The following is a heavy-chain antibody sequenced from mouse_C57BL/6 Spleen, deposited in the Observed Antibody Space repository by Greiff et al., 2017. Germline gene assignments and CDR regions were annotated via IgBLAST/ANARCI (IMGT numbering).Heavy chain of an antibody. J-gene: IGHJ1*03. CDR1: GYTFTSYW. CDR2: IDPSDSET. V-gene: IGHV1-52*01. Sequence: QVQLKQSGAELVRPGSSVKLSCKASGYTFTSYWMHWVKQRPIQGLEWIGNIDPSDSETHYNQKFKDKATLTVDKSSSTAYMQLSSLTSEDSAVYYCAKADGSYWYFDVWGTGTTVTVSS. D-gene: IGHD2-3*01. CDR3: AKADGSYWYFDV.